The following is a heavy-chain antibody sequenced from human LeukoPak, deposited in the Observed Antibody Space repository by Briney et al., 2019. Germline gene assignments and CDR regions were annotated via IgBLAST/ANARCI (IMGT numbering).Heavy chain of an antibody. CDR2: ISSSSTYM. V-gene: IGHV3-21*01. CDR1: GFSFNNYD. J-gene: IGHJ4*02. CDR3: AREYFDS. Sequence: GGSLRLSCAAPGFSFNNYDMNWVRQAPGRGPEWVSSISSSSTYMYYADSVKGRFTISRDNAKNSLYLQMNSLRAEDTAVYYCAREYFDSWGQGTLVTVSS.